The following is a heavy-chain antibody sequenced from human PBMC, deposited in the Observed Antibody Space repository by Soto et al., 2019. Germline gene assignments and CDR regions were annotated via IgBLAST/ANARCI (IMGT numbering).Heavy chain of an antibody. Sequence: GGSLRLSCAASGFTFSSYAMSWVRQAPGKGLEWVSAISGSGGSTYYADSVKGRFTISRDNSKNTLYLQMNSLRAEGTAVYYCAKDQTLGQYYYGSGSYYPGWFDPWGQGTLVTVSS. CDR2: ISGSGGST. D-gene: IGHD3-10*01. J-gene: IGHJ5*02. V-gene: IGHV3-23*01. CDR3: AKDQTLGQYYYGSGSYYPGWFDP. CDR1: GFTFSSYA.